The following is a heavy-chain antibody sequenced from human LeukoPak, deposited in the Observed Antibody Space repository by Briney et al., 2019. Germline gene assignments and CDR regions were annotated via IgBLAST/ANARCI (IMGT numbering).Heavy chain of an antibody. CDR2: IKQDGSEA. V-gene: IGHV3-7*03. CDR3: ARGGYCSSTSCPEYFQH. CDR1: GFTFSSYW. J-gene: IGHJ1*01. D-gene: IGHD2-2*01. Sequence: GSLRLSCAASGFTFSSYWMTWVRQAPGKGLEWVANIKQDGSEAYYADSVKGRFTISRDNAKNSLYLQMNSLRAEDTAVYYCARGGYCSSTSCPEYFQHWGQGTLVTVSS.